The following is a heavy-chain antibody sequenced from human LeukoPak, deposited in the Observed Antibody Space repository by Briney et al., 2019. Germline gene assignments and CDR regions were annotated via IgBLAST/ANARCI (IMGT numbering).Heavy chain of an antibody. CDR3: AREWEALDY. CDR2: IYYSGST. D-gene: IGHD1-26*01. V-gene: IGHV4-59*12. J-gene: IGHJ4*02. Sequence: PSETLSLTCTVSGGSISSYYWSWIRQPPGKGLEWIGYIYYSGSTNYNPSLKSRVTMSVDTSKNQFSLKLSSVTAADTAVYYCAREWEALDYWGQGTLVTVSS. CDR1: GGSISSYY.